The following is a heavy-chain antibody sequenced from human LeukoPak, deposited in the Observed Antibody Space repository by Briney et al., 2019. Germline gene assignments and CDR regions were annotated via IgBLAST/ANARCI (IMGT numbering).Heavy chain of an antibody. CDR2: ISGSGGST. CDR1: GFTFSSYA. Sequence: SGGSLRLSCAASGFTFSSYAMSWVRQAPGKGLEWVSAISGSGGSTYYADSVKGPFTISRDNSKNTLYLQMNSLRAEDTAVYYCAKDSSGWYIFDYWGQGTLVTVSS. V-gene: IGHV3-23*01. D-gene: IGHD6-19*01. J-gene: IGHJ4*02. CDR3: AKDSSGWYIFDY.